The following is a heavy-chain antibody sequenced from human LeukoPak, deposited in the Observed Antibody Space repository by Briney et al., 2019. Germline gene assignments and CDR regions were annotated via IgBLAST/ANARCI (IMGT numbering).Heavy chain of an antibody. CDR3: ARRRDSGSLQHFDY. V-gene: IGHV3-21*04. Sequence: GGSLRLSCAASGFIFSSYSMNWLRQAPGKGLAWVSSISSSSTYIYYADSVKGRFTISRDNAKNSLYLQMNSLRAEDTAVYYCARRRDSGSLQHFDYWGQGTLVTVSS. CDR2: ISSSSTYI. D-gene: IGHD1-26*01. J-gene: IGHJ4*02. CDR1: GFIFSSYS.